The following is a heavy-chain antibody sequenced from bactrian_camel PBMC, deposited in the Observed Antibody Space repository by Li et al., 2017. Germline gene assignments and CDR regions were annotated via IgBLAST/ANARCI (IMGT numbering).Heavy chain of an antibody. D-gene: IGHD4*01. J-gene: IGHJ4*01. CDR1: GFTHRSYC. CDR3: AASRDWSITCHSDEYDY. CDR2: IDNIGMT. V-gene: IGHV3S55*01. Sequence: HVQLVESGGGSVQAGGSLRLSCATSGFTHRSYCMGWFRQAPGTEREGVARIDNIGMTTYADSVEGRFTISKDNAKNTLFLQMNSLKPEDTAMYYCAASRDWSITCHSDEYDYWGQGTQVTVS.